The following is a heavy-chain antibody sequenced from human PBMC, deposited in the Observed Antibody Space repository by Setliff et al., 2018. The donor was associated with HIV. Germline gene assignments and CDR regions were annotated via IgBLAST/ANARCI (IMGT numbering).Heavy chain of an antibody. V-gene: IGHV1-69*10. J-gene: IGHJ5*02. Sequence: VASVKVSCKASGDTFSSYAISWVRQAPGQGLEWMGGIIPILGIANYAQKFQDRVTITADKSTDTAYMELSSLRSEDTAVYYCAGAQYQLLEPPTYNWFEPWGQGTLVTVSS. CDR3: AGAQYQLLEPPTYNWFEP. CDR2: IIPILGIA. D-gene: IGHD2-2*01. CDR1: GDTFSSYA.